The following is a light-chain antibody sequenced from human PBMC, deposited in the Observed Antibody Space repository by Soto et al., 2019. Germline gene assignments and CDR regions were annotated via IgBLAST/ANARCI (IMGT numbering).Light chain of an antibody. CDR2: AAS. J-gene: IGKJ4*01. CDR3: LLGYQYPLT. Sequence: SASSLSASVLDRVSITFRASQVIITYLSWYQQKPGKAPNLLVYAASTLQSGVPARFSGSGSGTDFTLTISSLQPEDFATYYCLLGYQYPLTFGGGTKVDIK. CDR1: QVIITY. V-gene: IGKV1-6*01.